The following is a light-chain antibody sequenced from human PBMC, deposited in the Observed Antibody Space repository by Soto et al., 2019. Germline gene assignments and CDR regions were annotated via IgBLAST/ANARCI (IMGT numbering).Light chain of an antibody. Sequence: EIVLTQSPGTLSLSPGERATLSCRASQSVSSSYLAWYQQKPGQAPRLLIYGASSRATGIPDRFSGSGSGTDFTLTISRLAPEDFAVYYCQQYGSYPQTFGQGTKLEIK. V-gene: IGKV3-20*01. CDR3: QQYGSYPQT. CDR2: GAS. CDR1: QSVSSSY. J-gene: IGKJ2*01.